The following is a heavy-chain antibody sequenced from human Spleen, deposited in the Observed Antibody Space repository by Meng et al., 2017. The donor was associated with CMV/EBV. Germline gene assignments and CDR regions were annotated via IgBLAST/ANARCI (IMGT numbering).Heavy chain of an antibody. Sequence: GGSLRLSCVASEFTVSGNYMSWVCQAPGKGLQWLSAIFTGGSTYYAGSVKGRFTISRDNSKNRLYLQLDSLRPEDTALYYCAKFPGAEADIDLWGQGTLVTVSS. CDR2: IFTGGST. V-gene: IGHV3-53*05. J-gene: IGHJ5*02. CDR3: AKFPGAEADIDL. CDR1: EFTVSGNY. D-gene: IGHD6-13*01.